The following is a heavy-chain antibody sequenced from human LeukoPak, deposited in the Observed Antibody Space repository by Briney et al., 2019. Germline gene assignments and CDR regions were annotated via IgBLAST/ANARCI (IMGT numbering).Heavy chain of an antibody. Sequence: PGGSLRLSCAASGFTFSDHYLDWVRQAPGKGLEWVGRSRSKTNRYTTQYAASVKGRFTISRDDSKNSLYLQMNSLKTEDTAVYYCAKDVRSGWWGRTEPDIWGQGTMVTVSS. CDR3: AKDVRSGWWGRTEPDI. V-gene: IGHV3-72*01. CDR2: SRSKTNRYTT. CDR1: GFTFSDHY. J-gene: IGHJ3*02. D-gene: IGHD6-19*01.